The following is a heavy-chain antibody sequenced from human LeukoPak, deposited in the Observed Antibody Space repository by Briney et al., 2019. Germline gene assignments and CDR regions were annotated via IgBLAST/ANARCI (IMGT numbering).Heavy chain of an antibody. D-gene: IGHD3-16*02. J-gene: IGHJ4*02. CDR2: ISDSGNT. V-gene: IGHV4-39*07. CDR3: ARSHDHLCGNYPDY. Sequence: PSETLSLTCTVSGGSISSRNYYWGWIRQPPGEGLEWIGKISDSGNTYYSPSLRSRVTISIDTSKNQFSLRLNSVTAADTAMYYCARSHDHLCGNYPDYWGQGTLVTVSS. CDR1: GGSISSRNYY.